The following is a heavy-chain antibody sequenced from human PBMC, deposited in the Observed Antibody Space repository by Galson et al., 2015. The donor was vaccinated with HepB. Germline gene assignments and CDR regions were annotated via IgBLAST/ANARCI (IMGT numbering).Heavy chain of an antibody. CDR1: GFTFGDCY. J-gene: IGHJ4*02. D-gene: IGHD1-14*01. CDR3: TRHYHGRNYFDY. CDR2: IRSKGHGGTT. Sequence: SLRLSCAASGFTFGDCYVNWVRQAPGKGLEWVGFIRSKGHGGTTEYAAPVKGRFTISRDDSKGIAYLQMNSLKTEDTAVYFCTRHYHGRNYFDYWGQGTLVTVSS. V-gene: IGHV3-49*04.